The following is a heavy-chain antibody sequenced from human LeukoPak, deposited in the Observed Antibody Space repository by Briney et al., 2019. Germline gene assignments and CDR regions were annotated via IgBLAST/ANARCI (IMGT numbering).Heavy chain of an antibody. D-gene: IGHD2-2*01. CDR2: IYYSGST. J-gene: IGHJ4*02. V-gene: IGHV4-39*01. CDR1: GGSISSSSYY. Sequence: SETLSLTCTVSGGSISSSSYYWGWIRQPPGKGLEWIGSIYYSGSTYYNPSLKSRVTISVDTSKNQFSLKLSSVTAADTAVYYCARLSAAAFDYWGQGTLVTVSS. CDR3: ARLSAAAFDY.